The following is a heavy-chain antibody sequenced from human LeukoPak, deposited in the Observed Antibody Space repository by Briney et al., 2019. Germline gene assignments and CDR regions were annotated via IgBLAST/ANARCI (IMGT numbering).Heavy chain of an antibody. CDR3: AKDRHYGSGSYFTFDY. J-gene: IGHJ4*02. CDR2: LSSNGGTT. V-gene: IGHV3-64*01. CDR1: GFTLSSYA. D-gene: IGHD3-10*01. Sequence: GGSLRLSCAASGFTLSSYAMHWVRQAPGQGLQYVSSLSSNGGTTYYANSVKGRFTISRDNSKNTLYLQMNSLRAEDTAVYYCAKDRHYGSGSYFTFDYWGQGTLVTVSS.